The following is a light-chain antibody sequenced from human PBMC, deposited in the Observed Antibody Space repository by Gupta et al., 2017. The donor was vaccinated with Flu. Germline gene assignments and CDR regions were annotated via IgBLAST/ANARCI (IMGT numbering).Light chain of an antibody. V-gene: IGLV1-44*01. CDR2: NND. Sequence: SVLTQPPSASEPPGQRVTISCSGDTSNIGSHTVNWYQQLPATAPKLLIHNNDQRPSGVPDRFSGSKSGTSASLAISGLQSEDEADYYCAAWDGSLIGVVFGGGTKLTVL. CDR3: AAWDGSLIGVV. CDR1: TSNIGSHT. J-gene: IGLJ2*01.